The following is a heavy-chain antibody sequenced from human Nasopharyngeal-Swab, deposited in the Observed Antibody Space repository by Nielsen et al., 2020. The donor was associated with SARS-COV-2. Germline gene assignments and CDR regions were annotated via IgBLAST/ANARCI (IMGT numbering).Heavy chain of an antibody. CDR3: ASEGSGVFGVVIYAFDI. J-gene: IGHJ3*02. Sequence: ASVKVSCKVSGYTLTVFPIHWVRQAPGKGLEWMGTVVPEDGEPIYAQNFQGRVTMTEDTSTYTAYLELSSLRSEDTAVYYCASEGSGVFGVVIYAFDIWGPGKLVTVSS. V-gene: IGHV1-24*01. D-gene: IGHD3-3*01. CDR1: GYTLTVFP. CDR2: VVPEDGEP.